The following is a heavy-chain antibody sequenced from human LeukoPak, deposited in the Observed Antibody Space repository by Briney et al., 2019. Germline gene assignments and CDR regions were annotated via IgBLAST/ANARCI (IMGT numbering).Heavy chain of an antibody. Sequence: SETLSLTCTVSGGSISSYYWSWIRQPPGKGLEWIGYIYYSGSTNYNPSLKSRVTISVDTSKNQFSLKLSSVTAADTAVYYCGRDRSSGYTPFDYWGQGTLVTVSS. V-gene: IGHV4-59*01. CDR2: IYYSGST. CDR3: GRDRSSGYTPFDY. J-gene: IGHJ4*02. D-gene: IGHD3-22*01. CDR1: GGSISSYY.